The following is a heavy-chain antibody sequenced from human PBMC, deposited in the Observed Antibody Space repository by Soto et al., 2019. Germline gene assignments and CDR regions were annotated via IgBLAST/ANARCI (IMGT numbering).Heavy chain of an antibody. Sequence: EVQLLESGGGLVQPGGSLRLSCAASGFTVSGYAMSWVRQAPGKGLEWVSAISGSGGSTYYGDSVKGRFTISRGNNTPYLQMNSLRADHTAIYFCAKDRVYGDHYYFDYWGQGTLVTVSS. V-gene: IGHV3-23*01. CDR2: ISGSGGST. CDR3: AKDRVYGDHYYFDY. CDR1: GFTVSGYA. J-gene: IGHJ4*02. D-gene: IGHD4-17*01.